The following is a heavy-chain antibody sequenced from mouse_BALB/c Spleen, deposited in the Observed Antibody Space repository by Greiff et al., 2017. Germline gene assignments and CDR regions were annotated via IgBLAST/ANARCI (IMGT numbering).Heavy chain of an antibody. CDR1: GYSITSDYA. Sequence: EVKLMESGPGLVKPSQSLSLTCTVTGYSITSDYAWNWIRQFPGNKLEWMGYISYSGSTSYNPSLKSRISITRDTSKNQFFLQLNSVTTEDTATYYCARNGLYYAMDYWGQGTSVTVSS. D-gene: IGHD1-2*01. CDR3: ARNGLYYAMDY. J-gene: IGHJ4*01. V-gene: IGHV3-2*02. CDR2: ISYSGST.